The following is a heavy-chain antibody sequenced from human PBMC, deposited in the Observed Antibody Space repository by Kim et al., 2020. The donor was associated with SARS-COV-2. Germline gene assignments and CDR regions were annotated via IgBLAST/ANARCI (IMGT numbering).Heavy chain of an antibody. CDR3: AKDGGRLPPFDF. CDR1: GFTFSTFA. J-gene: IGHJ4*02. V-gene: IGHV3-23*01. CDR2: MSGGASKT. Sequence: GGSLRLSCVASGFTFSTFAMSWVRQAPGKALEWVSAMSGGASKTYVAASVRGRFTISRDNSKNTLYLQMSDLRDEDTAVYYCAKDGGRLPPFDFWCQG.